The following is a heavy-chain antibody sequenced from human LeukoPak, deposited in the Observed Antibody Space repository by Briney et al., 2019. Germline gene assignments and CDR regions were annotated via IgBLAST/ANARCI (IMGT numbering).Heavy chain of an antibody. CDR1: GFTFSSYW. CDR2: IKQDGSEK. CDR3: ARVTISAMVIRDY. D-gene: IGHD5-18*01. J-gene: IGHJ4*02. V-gene: IGHV3-7*01. Sequence: GGSLRLSCAASGFTFSSYWMSWVRQAPGKGLEWVANIKQDGSEKYYVDSVKGRFTISRDNAKNSLYLQMNGLRAEDTAVYYCARVTISAMVIRDYWGQGTLVTVSS.